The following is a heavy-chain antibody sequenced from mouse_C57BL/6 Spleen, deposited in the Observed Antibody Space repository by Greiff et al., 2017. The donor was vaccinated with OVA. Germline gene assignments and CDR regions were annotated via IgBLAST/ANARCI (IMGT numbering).Heavy chain of an antibody. Sequence: EVKLVESGGGLVKPGGSLKLSCAASGFTFSSYAMSWVRQTPEKRLEWVATISDGGSYTYYPDNVKGRFTISRDNAKNNLYLQMSHLKSEDTAMYYCARDGNDGYYGFDYWGQGTTLTVSS. V-gene: IGHV5-4*01. CDR1: GFTFSSYA. CDR3: ARDGNDGYYGFDY. CDR2: ISDGGSYT. J-gene: IGHJ2*01. D-gene: IGHD2-3*01.